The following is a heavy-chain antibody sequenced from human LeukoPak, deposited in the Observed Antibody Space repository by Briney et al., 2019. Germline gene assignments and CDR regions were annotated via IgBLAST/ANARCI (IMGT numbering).Heavy chain of an antibody. J-gene: IGHJ4*02. Sequence: PSETLSLTCTVSGGSISGSIYYWRWIRQPPGKGLVWIGSVYYSGNTHYNPSLKSRVTISVDTSKNQFSLNLNSVTAADGGVYFCARHGSGSYYNFFDYWGQGSLVTVSS. CDR3: ARHGSGSYYNFFDY. CDR2: VYYSGNT. CDR1: GGSISGSIYY. D-gene: IGHD1-26*01. V-gene: IGHV4-39*01.